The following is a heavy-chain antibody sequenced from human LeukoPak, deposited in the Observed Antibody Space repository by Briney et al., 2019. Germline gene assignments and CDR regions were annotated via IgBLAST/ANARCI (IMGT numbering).Heavy chain of an antibody. D-gene: IGHD1-26*01. CDR3: AGELPLLPGADY. V-gene: IGHV3-48*01. CDR2: ISKSSSTI. J-gene: IGHJ4*02. Sequence: PGGSLRLSCAASGFTFSGYSMNWVRQAPGKGLEWVSYISKSSSTIYYADSVKGRFTISRDNAKNSLYLQMNSLRAEDTAVYYCAGELPLLPGADYWGQGTLVTVSS. CDR1: GFTFSGYS.